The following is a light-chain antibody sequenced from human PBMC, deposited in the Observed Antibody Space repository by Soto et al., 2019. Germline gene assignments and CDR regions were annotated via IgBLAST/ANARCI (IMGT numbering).Light chain of an antibody. CDR3: SSYTSSSTVI. CDR1: NSDVGGYNS. V-gene: IGLV2-14*01. J-gene: IGLJ2*01. Sequence: QSVLTQPASVSGSPGQSITISCTGTNSDVGGYNSVSWYQQHPGRPPKLMIYEVSHWPSGVSNRFSGSKSGTTASLTISGLQTEDEADYYCSSYTSSSTVIFSGGTKLTVL. CDR2: EVS.